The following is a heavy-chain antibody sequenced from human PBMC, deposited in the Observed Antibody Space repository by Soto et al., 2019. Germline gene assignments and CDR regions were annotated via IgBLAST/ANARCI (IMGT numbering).Heavy chain of an antibody. CDR2: INSDGSST. J-gene: IGHJ4*02. Sequence: EVQLVESGGGLVQPGGSLRLSCAASGFTFSSYWMHWVRQAPGKGLVWVSRINSDGSSTSYADSVKGRFTISRDNAKKTLYLQMNNLRVEDSALYYCARGSTDSYPGSRIFDFWGRGTLVTVSS. V-gene: IGHV3-74*01. D-gene: IGHD3-10*01. CDR1: GFTFSSYW. CDR3: ARGSTDSYPGSRIFDF.